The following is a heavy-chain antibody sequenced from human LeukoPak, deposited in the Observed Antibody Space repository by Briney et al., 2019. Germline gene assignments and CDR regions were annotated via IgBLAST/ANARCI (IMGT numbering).Heavy chain of an antibody. V-gene: IGHV4-59*01. D-gene: IGHD3-10*01. Sequence: SESLSLTCTVSGGSISNYYWSWIRQPPGKGLEWIGYIYYSGSTNYNPSLKSRVTISVDTSKNQFSLKLSSVTAADTAVYYCARDQGGSGSYYNGFDYWGQGTLVNVSS. CDR3: ARDQGGSGSYYNGFDY. CDR2: IYYSGST. CDR1: GGSISNYY. J-gene: IGHJ4*02.